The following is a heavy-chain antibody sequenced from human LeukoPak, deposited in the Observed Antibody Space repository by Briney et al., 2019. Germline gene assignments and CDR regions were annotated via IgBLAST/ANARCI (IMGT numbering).Heavy chain of an antibody. CDR1: GYTLTELS. CDR2: FDPEDGET. Sequence: GASVKVSCKVSGYTLTELSMHWVRQAPGKGLEWMGGFDPEDGETIYAQKFQGRVTMTEDTSTDTAYMELSSLRSEDTAVYYYATEAFGPIGHYFDYWGQGTLVTVSS. CDR3: ATEAFGPIGHYFDY. J-gene: IGHJ4*02. D-gene: IGHD3-3*02. V-gene: IGHV1-24*01.